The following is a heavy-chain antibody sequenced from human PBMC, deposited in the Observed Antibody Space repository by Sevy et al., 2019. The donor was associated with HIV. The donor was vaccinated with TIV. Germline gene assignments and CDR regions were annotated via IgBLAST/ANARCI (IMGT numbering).Heavy chain of an antibody. Sequence: GGSLRVSCAASGFTFSSYGMHWVRQAPGKGLEWVALIWYDGSSKYYADSVKGRFTLSRDNSKNTLYLQMNSLRAEDTAVYYCASGAYYYASRTENFDYWGQGTLVTVSS. J-gene: IGHJ4*02. V-gene: IGHV3-33*01. CDR1: GFTFSSYG. CDR3: ASGAYYYASRTENFDY. D-gene: IGHD3-10*01. CDR2: IWYDGSSK.